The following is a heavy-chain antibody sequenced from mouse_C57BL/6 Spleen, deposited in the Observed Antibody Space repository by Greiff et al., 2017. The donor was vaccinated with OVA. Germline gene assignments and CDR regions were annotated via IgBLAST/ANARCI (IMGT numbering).Heavy chain of an antibody. Sequence: DVKLQESGGGLVKPGGSLKLSCAASGFTFSDYGMHWVRQAPEKGLEWVAYISSGSSTIYYADTVKGRFTISRDNAKNTLFLQMTSLRSEDTAMYYCARRDYDGVDYWGQGTTLTVSS. V-gene: IGHV5-17*01. CDR1: GFTFSDYG. D-gene: IGHD2-4*01. CDR3: ARRDYDGVDY. CDR2: ISSGSSTI. J-gene: IGHJ2*01.